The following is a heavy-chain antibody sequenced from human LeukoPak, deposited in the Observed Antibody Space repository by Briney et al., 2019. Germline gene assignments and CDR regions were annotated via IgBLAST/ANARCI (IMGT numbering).Heavy chain of an antibody. Sequence: GGSLRLSCAASGFTFSSYATHWVRQAPGKGLEYVSAVSSNGGSTYYANSVKGRFTISRDNSKNTLYLQMGSLRAEDMAVYYCARATRGYSYGYSWFDPWGQGTLVTVSS. D-gene: IGHD5-18*01. J-gene: IGHJ5*02. CDR3: ARATRGYSYGYSWFDP. CDR1: GFTFSSYA. V-gene: IGHV3-64*01. CDR2: VSSNGGST.